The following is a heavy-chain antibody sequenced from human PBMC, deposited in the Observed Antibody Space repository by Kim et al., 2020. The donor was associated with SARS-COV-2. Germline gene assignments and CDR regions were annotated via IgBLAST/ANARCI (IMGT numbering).Heavy chain of an antibody. V-gene: IGHV3-30*18. CDR1: GFTFSSYG. Sequence: GGSLRLSCAASGFTFSSYGMHWVRQAPGKGLEWVAVISYDGSNKYYADSVKGRFTISRDNSKNTLYLQMNSLRAEDTAVYYCAKVGDILTGYYPFYYYYGMDVWGQGTTVTVSS. CDR3: AKVGDILTGYYPFYYYYGMDV. CDR2: ISYDGSNK. D-gene: IGHD3-9*01. J-gene: IGHJ6*02.